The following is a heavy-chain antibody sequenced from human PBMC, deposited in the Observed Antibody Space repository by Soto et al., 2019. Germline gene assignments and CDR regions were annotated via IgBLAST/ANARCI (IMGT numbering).Heavy chain of an antibody. CDR1: GYTFTTSG. Sequence: QLVQSGAEVKKPGASVKVSCKASGYTFTTSGFNWVRQAPGQGLEWMGWISAKSGNTNYAQKLQGRVTTTTDTSTSTVYMELKRLTADDTAIYYCTRAGASDWNYVSTSSWGQGTLVTVSS. CDR2: ISAKSGNT. CDR3: TRAGASDWNYVSTSS. D-gene: IGHD1-7*01. V-gene: IGHV1-18*04. J-gene: IGHJ4*02.